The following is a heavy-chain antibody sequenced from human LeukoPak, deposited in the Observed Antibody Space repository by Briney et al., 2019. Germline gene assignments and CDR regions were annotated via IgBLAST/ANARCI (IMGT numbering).Heavy chain of an antibody. D-gene: IGHD4-17*01. V-gene: IGHV3-21*01. Sequence: GGSLRLSCAASGFTFSSYAMSWVRQAPGKGLEWVSSISSSSSYIYYADSVKGRFTISRDNAKNSLYLQMNSLRAEDTAVYYCSRDRNDYGDYVVDLWGQGTLVIVSS. CDR3: SRDRNDYGDYVVDL. J-gene: IGHJ5*02. CDR1: GFTFSSYA. CDR2: ISSSSSYI.